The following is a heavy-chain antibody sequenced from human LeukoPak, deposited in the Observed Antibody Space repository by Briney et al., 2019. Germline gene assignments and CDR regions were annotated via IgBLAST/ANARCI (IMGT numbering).Heavy chain of an antibody. Sequence: GESLKISCKGSGYSFTSYWIGWVRQMPGKGLEWMGIIYPGDSDTSYSPSFQGQVTISADKSISTAYLQWSSLKASDTAMYYCARHPIVGATAYYFDYWGQGTLVTVSS. CDR3: ARHPIVGATAYYFDY. J-gene: IGHJ4*02. CDR1: GYSFTSYW. V-gene: IGHV5-51*01. CDR2: IYPGDSDT. D-gene: IGHD1-26*01.